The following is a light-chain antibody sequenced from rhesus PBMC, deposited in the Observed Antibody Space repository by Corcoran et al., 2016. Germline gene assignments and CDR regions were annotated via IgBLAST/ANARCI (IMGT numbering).Light chain of an antibody. J-gene: IGKJ1*01. CDR2: YAS. Sequence: DIQMTQSPSSLSASVGDTVTITCRASQGINNYLAWYQQKPGKAPKPLIYYASNLESGVPSMFSGNGYGTDFTLTISSLQPEDFATYYCQQHHSYPPTFGQGTKVEVK. V-gene: IGKV1S16*01. CDR1: QGINNY. CDR3: QQHHSYPPT.